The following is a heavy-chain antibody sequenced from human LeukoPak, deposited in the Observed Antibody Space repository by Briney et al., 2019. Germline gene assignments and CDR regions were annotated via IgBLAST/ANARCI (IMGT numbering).Heavy chain of an antibody. Sequence: GGSLRLSCAASGFTVSGNYMSWVRQAPGKGLEWVSTIYSGGSTYYADSVKGRFTISRDNSKNTLYLQMNSLRAEDTAVYYCARFIVVVPAANGMDVWGQGTTVTVSS. D-gene: IGHD2-2*01. CDR3: ARFIVVVPAANGMDV. V-gene: IGHV3-53*01. J-gene: IGHJ6*02. CDR1: GFTVSGNY. CDR2: IYSGGST.